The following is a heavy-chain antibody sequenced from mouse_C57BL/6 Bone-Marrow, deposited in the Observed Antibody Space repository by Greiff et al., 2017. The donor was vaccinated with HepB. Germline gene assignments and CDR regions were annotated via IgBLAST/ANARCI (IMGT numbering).Heavy chain of an antibody. CDR1: GYTFTSYG. V-gene: IGHV1-81*01. CDR3: ARPHSNYDYAMDY. D-gene: IGHD2-5*01. CDR2: IYPRSGNT. Sequence: VQLQQSGAELARPGASVKLSCKASGYTFTSYGISWVKQRTGQGLEWIGEIYPRSGNTYYNEKFKGKATLTADKSSSTAYMELRSLTSEDSAVYFCARPHSNYDYAMDYWGQGTSVTVSS. J-gene: IGHJ4*01.